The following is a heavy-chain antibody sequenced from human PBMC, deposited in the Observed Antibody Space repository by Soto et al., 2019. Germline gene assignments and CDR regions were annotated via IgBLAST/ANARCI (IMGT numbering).Heavy chain of an antibody. CDR1: GYTFTDYY. CDR3: ATSLFPGATIPHIKYGMDV. D-gene: IGHD1-26*01. CDR2: VDPEDGET. V-gene: IGHV1-69-2*01. Sequence: EVQLVQSGAEVKKPGATVTISCKVSGYTFTDYYMHWVQQAPGKGLEWMGLVDPEDGETRYAEKFQGRVIITADTSTDIAYMKLSSLRSEDTAVYYCATSLFPGATIPHIKYGMDVWGQGTTVTVSS. J-gene: IGHJ6*02.